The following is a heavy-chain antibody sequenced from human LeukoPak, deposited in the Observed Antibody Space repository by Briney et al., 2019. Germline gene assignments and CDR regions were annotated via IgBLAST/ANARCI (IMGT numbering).Heavy chain of an antibody. CDR2: IYYSGST. CDR1: GGSFSGYY. V-gene: IGHV4-59*01. Sequence: SETLSLTCAVYGGSFSGYYWSWIRQPPGKGLEWIGYIYYSGSTNYNPSLKSRVTISVDTSKNQFSLKLSSVTAADTAVYYCARSRYSSGWHPFDYWGQGTLVTVSS. J-gene: IGHJ4*02. CDR3: ARSRYSSGWHPFDY. D-gene: IGHD6-19*01.